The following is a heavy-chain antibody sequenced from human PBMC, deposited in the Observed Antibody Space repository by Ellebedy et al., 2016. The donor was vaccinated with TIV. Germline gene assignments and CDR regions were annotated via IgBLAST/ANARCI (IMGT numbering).Heavy chain of an antibody. J-gene: IGHJ4*02. CDR1: GFTFSSYD. D-gene: IGHD4-17*01. CDR3: ARDYGDSLWGLDY. V-gene: IGHV3-33*01. CDR2: IWYDGSNK. Sequence: PGGSLRLSCAASGFTFSSYDMHWVRQAPGKGLEWVAVIWYDGSNKYYADSVKGRFTISRDNSKNTLYLQMNSLRAEDTAVYYCARDYGDSLWGLDYWGQGTLVTVSS.